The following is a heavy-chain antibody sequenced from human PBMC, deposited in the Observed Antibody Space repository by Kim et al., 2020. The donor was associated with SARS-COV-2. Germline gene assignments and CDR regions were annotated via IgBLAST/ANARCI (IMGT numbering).Heavy chain of an antibody. CDR1: GFTFTSSA. CDR2: IVVGSGNT. CDR3: AAALPIYYDSSGYYLNYFDY. J-gene: IGHJ4*02. Sequence: SVKVSCKASGFTFTSSAMQWVRQARGQRLEWIGWIVVGSGNTNYAQKFQERVTITRDMSTSTAYMELSSLRSEDTAVYYCAAALPIYYDSSGYYLNYFDYWGQGTLVTVSS. V-gene: IGHV1-58*02. D-gene: IGHD3-22*01.